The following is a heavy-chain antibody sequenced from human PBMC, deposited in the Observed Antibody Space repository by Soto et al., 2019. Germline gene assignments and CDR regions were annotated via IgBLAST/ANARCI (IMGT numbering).Heavy chain of an antibody. CDR1: GYTFTGYY. D-gene: IGHD2-15*01. J-gene: IGHJ5*02. V-gene: IGHV1-2*02. CDR3: ARDGCSGGSCYSNWFDP. CDR2: INPNSGGT. Sequence: ASVKVSCKASGYTFTGYYMHWVRQAPGQGLEWMGWINPNSGGTNYAQKFQGRVTMTRDTSISTTYMELSRLRSDDTAVYYCARDGCSGGSCYSNWFDPWGQGTLVTVSS.